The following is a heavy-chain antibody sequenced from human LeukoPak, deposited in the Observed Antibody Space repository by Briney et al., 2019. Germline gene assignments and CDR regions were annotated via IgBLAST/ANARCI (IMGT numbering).Heavy chain of an antibody. Sequence: ASVKVSCKASGYTFTSYGISWVRQAPGQGLEWMGWISAYNGNTNYAQKLQGRATMTTDTSTSTAYMELRSLRSDDTAVYYCARFSGWDIVVVPAADLFDYWGQGTLVTVSS. CDR1: GYTFTSYG. J-gene: IGHJ4*02. CDR2: ISAYNGNT. V-gene: IGHV1-18*04. D-gene: IGHD2-2*01. CDR3: ARFSGWDIVVVPAADLFDY.